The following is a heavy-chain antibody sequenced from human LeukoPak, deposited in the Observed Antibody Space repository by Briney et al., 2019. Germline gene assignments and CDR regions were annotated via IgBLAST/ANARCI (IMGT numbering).Heavy chain of an antibody. D-gene: IGHD3-22*01. CDR1: GGSISSGDYY. Sequence: SETLSLTCTVSGGSISSGDYYWSWIRQPPGKGLEWIGYIYYSGSTYYNPSLKSRVTISVDTSKNQFSLKLSSVTAADTAVYYCARGGGYYYYDSSGYYADHWGQGTLVTVSS. V-gene: IGHV4-30-4*01. J-gene: IGHJ4*02. CDR3: ARGGGYYYYDSSGYYADH. CDR2: IYYSGST.